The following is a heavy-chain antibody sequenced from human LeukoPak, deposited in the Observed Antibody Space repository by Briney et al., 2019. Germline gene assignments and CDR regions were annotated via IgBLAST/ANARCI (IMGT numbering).Heavy chain of an antibody. J-gene: IGHJ3*02. V-gene: IGHV3-20*04. CDR1: GFTFSSYS. Sequence: GGSLRLSCAASGFTFSSYSMNWVRQAPGKGLEWVSGINWNGGSTGYADSVKGRFTISRDNAKNSLYLQMNSLRAEDTALYYCARYLVTTVTIGAFDIWGQGTMVTVSS. D-gene: IGHD4-17*01. CDR2: INWNGGST. CDR3: ARYLVTTVTIGAFDI.